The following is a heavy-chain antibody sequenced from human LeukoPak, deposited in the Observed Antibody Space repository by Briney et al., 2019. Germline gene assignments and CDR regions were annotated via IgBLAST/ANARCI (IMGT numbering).Heavy chain of an antibody. CDR1: GYTLTELS. D-gene: IGHD3-9*01. J-gene: IGHJ3*02. Sequence: AASVKVSCKVSGYTLTELSVHWVRQAPGKGLEWMGGFDPEDGETIYAQKFQGRVTMTEDTSTDTAYMELSSLRSEDTAVYYCATGLRYFDHAFDIWGQGTMVTVSS. CDR3: ATGLRYFDHAFDI. V-gene: IGHV1-24*01. CDR2: FDPEDGET.